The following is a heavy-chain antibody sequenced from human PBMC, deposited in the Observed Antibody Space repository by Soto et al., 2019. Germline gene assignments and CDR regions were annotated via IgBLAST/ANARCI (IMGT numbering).Heavy chain of an antibody. CDR1: GGSISSGDYY. CDR2: IYYSGST. Sequence: SETLSLTCTVFGGSISSGDYYWSWIRQPPGKGLEWIGYIYYSGSTYYNPSLKSRVTISVDTSKNQFSLKLSSVTAADTAVYYCARDRSYYDSSGYSAYWGQGTLVTVSS. V-gene: IGHV4-30-4*01. J-gene: IGHJ4*02. D-gene: IGHD3-22*01. CDR3: ARDRSYYDSSGYSAY.